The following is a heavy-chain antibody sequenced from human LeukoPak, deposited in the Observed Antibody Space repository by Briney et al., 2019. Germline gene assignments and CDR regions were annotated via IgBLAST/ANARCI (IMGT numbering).Heavy chain of an antibody. V-gene: IGHV4-34*01. J-gene: IGHJ6*03. Sequence: PSETLSLTCAVYGGSFSGYYWSWIRQPPGKGLEWIGEINHSGSTNYNPSLKSRVTISVDTSKNQFSLKLSSVTAADTAVYYSAREVTIFGVVFWGRPYYYMDVWGKGTTVTVSS. CDR1: GGSFSGYY. D-gene: IGHD3-3*01. CDR3: AREVTIFGVVFWGRPYYYMDV. CDR2: INHSGST.